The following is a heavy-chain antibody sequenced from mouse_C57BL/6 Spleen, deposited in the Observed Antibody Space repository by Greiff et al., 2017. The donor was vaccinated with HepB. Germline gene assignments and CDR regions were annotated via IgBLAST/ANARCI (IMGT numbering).Heavy chain of an antibody. CDR2: IDPSDSYT. CDR1: GYTFTSYW. CDR3: ARTTVVATGYFDY. V-gene: IGHV1-50*01. D-gene: IGHD1-1*01. J-gene: IGHJ2*01. Sequence: QVQLQQPGAELVKPGASVKLSCKASGYTFTSYWMQWVKQRPGQGLEWIGEIDPSDSYTNSNQKFKGKATLTVDTSSSTAYMRLSRLTSEDSAVYYCARTTVVATGYFDYWGQGTTLTVSS.